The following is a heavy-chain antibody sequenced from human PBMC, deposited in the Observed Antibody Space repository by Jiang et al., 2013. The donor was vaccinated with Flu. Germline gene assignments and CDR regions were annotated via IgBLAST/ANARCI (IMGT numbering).Heavy chain of an antibody. Sequence: RLSCSASGFTFSSYAMHWVRQAPGKGLEYVSAISSNGGSTYYADSVKGRFTISRDNSKNTLYLQMSSLRAEDTAVYYCVKDLVLGEYQQLYDAFDIWGQGTMVTVSS. V-gene: IGHV3-64D*09. CDR2: ISSNGGST. CDR1: GFTFSSYA. D-gene: IGHD2-2*02. CDR3: VKDLVLGEYQQLYDAFDI. J-gene: IGHJ3*02.